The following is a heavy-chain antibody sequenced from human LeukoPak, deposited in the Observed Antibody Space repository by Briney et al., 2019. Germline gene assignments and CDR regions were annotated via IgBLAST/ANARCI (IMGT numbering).Heavy chain of an antibody. Sequence: ASVKVSCKASGYTFTGYYMHWVRRAPGQGLEWMGWINPNSGGTNYAQKFQGRVTMTRDTSISTAYMELSRLRSDDTAVYYCARDEGATSGKFDPWGQGTLVTVSS. J-gene: IGHJ5*02. V-gene: IGHV1-2*02. CDR3: ARDEGATSGKFDP. CDR2: INPNSGGT. CDR1: GYTFTGYY. D-gene: IGHD1-26*01.